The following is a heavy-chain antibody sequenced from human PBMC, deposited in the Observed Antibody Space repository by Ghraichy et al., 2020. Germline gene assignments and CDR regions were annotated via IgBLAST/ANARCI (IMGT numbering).Heavy chain of an antibody. D-gene: IGHD1-26*01. Sequence: SETLSLTCTVSGGSISSSSYYWGWIRQPPGKGLGWIGSIYYSGSTSYNPSLKSRVTISIDTSKNQFSLKLSSVTAADTAVYYCARLELGWFDPWGQGTLVTVSS. J-gene: IGHJ5*02. CDR3: ARLELGWFDP. CDR1: GGSISSSSYY. V-gene: IGHV4-39*01. CDR2: IYYSGST.